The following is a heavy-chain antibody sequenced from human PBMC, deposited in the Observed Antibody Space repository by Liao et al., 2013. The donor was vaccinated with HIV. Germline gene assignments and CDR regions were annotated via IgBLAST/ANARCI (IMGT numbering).Heavy chain of an antibody. CDR2: ISYSGTT. CDR1: GDSISTDDYY. Sequence: QVQLQESGPGLVKPSQTLSLSCTVSGDSISTDDYYWTWIRQPPAKGLEWIGYISYSGTTYYNASLKSRVNISIDTSKKQFSLKVSSVTAADTAVYYCARLLPHDTSNYYRYYFVLLGRGNPRSPVSS. CDR3: ARLLPHDTSNYYRYYFVL. D-gene: IGHD3-22*01. J-gene: IGHJ4*02. V-gene: IGHV4-30-4*01.